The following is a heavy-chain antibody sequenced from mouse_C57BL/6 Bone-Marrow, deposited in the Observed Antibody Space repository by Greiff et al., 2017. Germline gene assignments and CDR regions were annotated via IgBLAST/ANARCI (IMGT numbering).Heavy chain of an antibody. D-gene: IGHD1-1*01. J-gene: IGHJ1*03. CDR3: ARFFTTGVAWYFDV. V-gene: IGHV1-53*01. CDR2: INPSNGGT. CDR1: GYTFTSYW. Sequence: QVQLQQPGTELVKPGASVKLSCKASGYTFTSYWMHWVKQRPGQGLEWIGDINPSNGGTNYNEKFKSKATLTVDKSSSTAYMQTSSLTSDDSAVDYCARFFTTGVAWYFDVWGTGTTVTVSS.